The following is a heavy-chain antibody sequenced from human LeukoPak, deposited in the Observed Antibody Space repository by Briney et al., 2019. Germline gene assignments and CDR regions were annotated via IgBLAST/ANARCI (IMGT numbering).Heavy chain of an antibody. CDR2: ISAYNGHT. Sequence: ASVKVSCKASGYIYTSYGISWVRQAPGQGLEWMGWISAYNGHTRYVQKLQDRVTMTTDTSTSTAYMDLRSLRSDDTAVYYCARDLTHRRNYDNSGYQIVPAFWGQGTLVTVSS. J-gene: IGHJ4*02. V-gene: IGHV1-18*01. CDR1: GYIYTSYG. CDR3: ARDLTHRRNYDNSGYQIVPAF. D-gene: IGHD3-22*01.